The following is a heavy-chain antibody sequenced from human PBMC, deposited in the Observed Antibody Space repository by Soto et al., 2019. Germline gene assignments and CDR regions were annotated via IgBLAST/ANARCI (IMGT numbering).Heavy chain of an antibody. CDR3: AKAQRGTFYDYVWGSYDY. D-gene: IGHD3-16*01. CDR2: ISGSGGST. Sequence: GGSLRLSCAASGFTFSSYAMSWVRQAPGKGLEWVSAISGSGGSTYYADSVKGRFTISRDNSKNTLYLQMNSLRAEDMAVYYCAKAQRGTFYDYVWGSYDYWGQGTLVTVSS. V-gene: IGHV3-23*01. J-gene: IGHJ4*02. CDR1: GFTFSSYA.